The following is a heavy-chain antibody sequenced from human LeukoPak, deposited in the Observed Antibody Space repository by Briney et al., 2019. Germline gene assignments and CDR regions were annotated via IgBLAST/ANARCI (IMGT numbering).Heavy chain of an antibody. D-gene: IGHD3-10*01. CDR3: ARGLGYGSGSYYYYYGMDV. CDR1: GFTVSSNY. Sequence: GGSLSLSCAASGFTVSSNYMSWVRQAPGKGLEWVSVIYSGGSTYYADSVKGRLTISRDNSKNTLYLQMNSLRAEHTAVYYCARGLGYGSGSYYYYYGMDVWGQGTTVTVSS. J-gene: IGHJ6*02. V-gene: IGHV3-66*02. CDR2: IYSGGST.